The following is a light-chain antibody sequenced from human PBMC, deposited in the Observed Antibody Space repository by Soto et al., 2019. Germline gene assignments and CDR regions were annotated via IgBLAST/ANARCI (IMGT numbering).Light chain of an antibody. Sequence: QSALTQPASVSGSPGQSITISCTGTSSDVGGYNYVSWYQQHPGKGPNLMIYDVTNRPSGVSNRFSGSKSGNTASLTISGLQAEDEADYYCSSYTSSSPLYVFGTGTKLTVL. CDR1: SSDVGGYNY. CDR2: DVT. CDR3: SSYTSSSPLYV. V-gene: IGLV2-14*01. J-gene: IGLJ1*01.